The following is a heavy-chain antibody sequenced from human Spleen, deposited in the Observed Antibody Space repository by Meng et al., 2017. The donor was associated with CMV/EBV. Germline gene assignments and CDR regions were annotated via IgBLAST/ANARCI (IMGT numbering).Heavy chain of an antibody. J-gene: IGHJ4*02. V-gene: IGHV3-23*03. CDR3: AKEATGSYYRRYYIDF. Sequence: GESLKISCAASGFTFSGSVMSWVRQAPGKGLEWVSVIYSVGTSTYYADSVKGRFTISRDNFKKTLYLQMNSLRVEDTAVYYCAKEATGSYYRRYYIDFWGQGTLVTVSS. D-gene: IGHD3-10*01. CDR2: IYSVGTST. CDR1: GFTFSGSV.